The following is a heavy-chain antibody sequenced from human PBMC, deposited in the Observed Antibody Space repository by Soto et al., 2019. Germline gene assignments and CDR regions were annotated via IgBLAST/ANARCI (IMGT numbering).Heavy chain of an antibody. CDR3: AAVQGGGATFHF. J-gene: IGHJ4*02. V-gene: IGHV1-58*02. CDR2: IVVGSGRT. Sequence: SVKVSCKASGFTFTNSAIQWVRQARGQRLEWIGWIVVGSGRTDYAQKFQERVTITRDMSTSTAYMELSSLRLEDTAVYYCAAVQGGGATFHFWGQGSLVTVSS. D-gene: IGHD1-26*01. CDR1: GFTFTNSA.